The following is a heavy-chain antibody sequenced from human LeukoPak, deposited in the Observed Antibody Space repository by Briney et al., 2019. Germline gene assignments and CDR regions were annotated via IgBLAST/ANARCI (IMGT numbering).Heavy chain of an antibody. V-gene: IGHV1-69*05. Sequence: GASVKVSCKASGGTFSSYAISWVRQAPGQGLEWTGGIIPIFGTANYAQKFQGRVTITTDESTSTAYMELSSLRSEDTAVYYCARGVPAAIGPLYYYYMDVWGKGTTVTVSS. D-gene: IGHD2-2*01. CDR1: GGTFSSYA. CDR2: IIPIFGTA. CDR3: ARGVPAAIGPLYYYYMDV. J-gene: IGHJ6*03.